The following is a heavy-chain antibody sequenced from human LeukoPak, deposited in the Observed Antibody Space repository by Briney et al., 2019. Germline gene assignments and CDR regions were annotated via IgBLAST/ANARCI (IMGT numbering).Heavy chain of an antibody. Sequence: ASMKVSCKASGYTFTSYYMHWVRQAPGQGLEWMGIINPSGGSTSYAQKFQGRVTMTRDMSTSTVYMGLSSLRSEDTAVYYCARKRRAWGEDFWGQGTLVTVSS. D-gene: IGHD3-16*01. CDR1: GYTFTSYY. CDR3: ARKRRAWGEDF. CDR2: INPSGGST. V-gene: IGHV1-46*01. J-gene: IGHJ4*02.